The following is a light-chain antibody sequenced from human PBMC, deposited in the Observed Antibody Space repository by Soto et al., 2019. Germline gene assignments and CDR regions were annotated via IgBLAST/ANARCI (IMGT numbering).Light chain of an antibody. V-gene: IGKV1-5*03. Sequence: DIQMTQSPSTLSASVGDRVTITCRASQSISSWLAWYQQKPGKAPKXLIYKASSLESGVPSRFSGSGSGTEFTLTISSLQPDDCATYYCQQYNSYSPTFGQGTKVDIK. CDR3: QQYNSYSPT. J-gene: IGKJ1*01. CDR2: KAS. CDR1: QSISSW.